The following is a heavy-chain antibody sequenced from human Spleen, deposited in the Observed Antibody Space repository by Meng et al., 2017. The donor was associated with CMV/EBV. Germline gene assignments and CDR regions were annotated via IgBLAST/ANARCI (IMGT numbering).Heavy chain of an antibody. Sequence: SGFIFSDYYMTWIRQAPGKGLEWISYISSASSTIDYADSVKGRFTISRDNGKNLLYLQMNNLRAADTAFYYCARVPHAMRTKHPIDFWGQGTLVTVSS. CDR1: GFIFSDYY. V-gene: IGHV3-11*04. CDR3: ARVPHAMRTKHPIDF. D-gene: IGHD4/OR15-4a*01. J-gene: IGHJ4*02. CDR2: ISSASSTI.